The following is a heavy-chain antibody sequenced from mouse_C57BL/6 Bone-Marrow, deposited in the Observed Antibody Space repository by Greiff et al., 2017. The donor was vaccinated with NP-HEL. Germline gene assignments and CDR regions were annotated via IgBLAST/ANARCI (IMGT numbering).Heavy chain of an antibody. CDR2: INPNNGGT. D-gene: IGHD1-1*01. Sequence: EVQLQQSRPELVKPGASVKIPCKASGYTFTDYNMDWVKQSHGKSLEWIGDINPNNGGTIYNQKFKGKATLTVDKSSSTAYMELRSLTSEDTAVYYCARYPIYYYGSSLVFDVWGTGTTVTVSS. CDR1: GYTFTDYN. V-gene: IGHV1-18*01. CDR3: ARYPIYYYGSSLVFDV. J-gene: IGHJ1*03.